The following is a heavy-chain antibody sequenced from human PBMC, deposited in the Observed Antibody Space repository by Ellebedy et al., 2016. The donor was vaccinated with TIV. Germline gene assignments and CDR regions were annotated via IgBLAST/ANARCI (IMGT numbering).Heavy chain of an antibody. CDR2: INAGTGNT. CDR1: GYTFTHYA. Sequence: AASVKVSCKASGYTFTHYAVHWARQAPGQRLEWMAWINAGTGNTIYSQNFQGRVTVTRDTSASTAYMELSRLRSEDTAVYYCARGMSYDTSGYHFDYWGQGTLVTVSS. V-gene: IGHV1-3*01. J-gene: IGHJ4*02. CDR3: ARGMSYDTSGYHFDY. D-gene: IGHD3-22*01.